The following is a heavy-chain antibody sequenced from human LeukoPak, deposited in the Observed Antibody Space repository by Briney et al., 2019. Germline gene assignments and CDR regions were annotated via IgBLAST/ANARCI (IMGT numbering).Heavy chain of an antibody. J-gene: IGHJ5*02. D-gene: IGHD1-26*01. V-gene: IGHV4-59*01. CDR1: GGSISSYY. Sequence: SETLSLTCSVSGGSISSYYWSWIRQPPGKGLGWIGYIYYSGSTNYNPSLKSRVTISVDTSKNQFSLKLSSVTAADTAVYYCARGRIVGATTSGAGWFDPWGQGTLVTVSS. CDR3: ARGRIVGATTSGAGWFDP. CDR2: IYYSGST.